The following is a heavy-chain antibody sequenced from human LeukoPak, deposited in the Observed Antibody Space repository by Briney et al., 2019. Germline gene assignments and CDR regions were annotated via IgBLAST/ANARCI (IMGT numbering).Heavy chain of an antibody. CDR3: ERSLRLGELGHIDY. J-gene: IGHJ4*02. CDR1: GYSFSSYW. V-gene: IGHV5-51*01. D-gene: IGHD3-16*01. Sequence: GESLKISCKGAGYSFSSYWIGWVRQMPGKGLEWMGIIYPGDSDTRYSPSFQGQVTISADKSISTAYLQWSSLKASDTAMYYCERSLRLGELGHIDYWGQGTLVTVSS. CDR2: IYPGDSDT.